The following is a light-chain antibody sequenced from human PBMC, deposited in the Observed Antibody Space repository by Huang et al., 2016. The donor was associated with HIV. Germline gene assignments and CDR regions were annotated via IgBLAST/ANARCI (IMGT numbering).Light chain of an antibody. J-gene: IGKJ5*01. CDR1: QSVNSY. CDR3: QQRKYWPPIT. V-gene: IGKV3-11*01. Sequence: ETVLTQSPATLSLSPGERATLSCRASQSVNSYLSWYQQKPGQTPRLLIYDAYSRATGIPARFSGSGSGTDFTLTISSLEPEDFAVYYCQQRKYWPPITFGQGTRLEIK. CDR2: DAY.